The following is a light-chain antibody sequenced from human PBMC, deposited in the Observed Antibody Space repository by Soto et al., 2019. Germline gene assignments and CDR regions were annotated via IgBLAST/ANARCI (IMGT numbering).Light chain of an antibody. Sequence: EIVMTQSPATLSESPGERATLSCRASQSVSSNLAWYQQKPGQAPRLLIYGASTRATGIPARFSGSGSGTEFPLTISSLQSEDFALYYWQQYNNWPPYTFGQGTKLEIK. CDR1: QSVSSN. J-gene: IGKJ2*01. V-gene: IGKV3-15*01. CDR2: GAS. CDR3: QQYNNWPPYT.